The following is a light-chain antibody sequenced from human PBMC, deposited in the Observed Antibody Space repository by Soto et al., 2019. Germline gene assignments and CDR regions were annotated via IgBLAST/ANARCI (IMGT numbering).Light chain of an antibody. CDR2: GAS. CDR1: QSVSSSY. V-gene: IGKV3-20*01. J-gene: IGKJ5*01. Sequence: EIVLTQSPGTLSLSPGERATLSCRASQSVSSSYLAWYQQKPGQAPRFLIYGASTRANGIPDRFSGSGSGTDFTLTISRLEPEDFAVYYCQQYGSSPSITFGQGTRLEIK. CDR3: QQYGSSPSIT.